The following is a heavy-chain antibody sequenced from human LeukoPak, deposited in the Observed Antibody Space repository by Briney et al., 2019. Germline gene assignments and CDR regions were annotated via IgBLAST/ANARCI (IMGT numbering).Heavy chain of an antibody. Sequence: GGSVRLSCAASGFTFNDYPMHWVRQAPGKGLEWVSLISGDGSVTYYADSVKGRFTISRDNSKNSLYLQMNSLRLEDTALYYCATGSQPGTTFDYWGQGTLVTASS. CDR1: GFTFNDYP. CDR3: ATGSQPGTTFDY. CDR2: ISGDGSVT. V-gene: IGHV3-43*02. J-gene: IGHJ4*02. D-gene: IGHD1-14*01.